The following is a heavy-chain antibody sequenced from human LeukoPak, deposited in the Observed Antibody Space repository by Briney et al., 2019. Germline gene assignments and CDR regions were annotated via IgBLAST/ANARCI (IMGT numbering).Heavy chain of an antibody. J-gene: IGHJ6*02. CDR1: GFTFSSHS. CDR3: AKAWGSGSYTAFVYYGMDV. V-gene: IGHV3-21*04. D-gene: IGHD3-10*01. CDR2: ISSSSNYI. Sequence: GGSLRLSCAASGFTFSSHSMDWVRQAPGKGLEWVSSISSSSNYIYYADSVKGRFTISRDNSKNSLYLQMNSLRTEDTALYYCAKAWGSGSYTAFVYYGMDVWGQGTTVTVSS.